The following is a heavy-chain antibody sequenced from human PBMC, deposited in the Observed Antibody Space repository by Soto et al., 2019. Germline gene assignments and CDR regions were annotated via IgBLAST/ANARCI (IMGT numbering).Heavy chain of an antibody. J-gene: IGHJ3*02. CDR3: TTDVGSGSNYAFDI. CDR1: GFTFSNAW. Sequence: GGSLRLSCAASGFTFSNAWMSWVRQAPGKGLEGVAGIKSKSDGGTTDYAAPVKGRFTISRDDSKNTLYLQMNSLKTEDTAVYYCTTDVGSGSNYAFDIWGQGTMVTVSS. CDR2: IKSKSDGGTT. D-gene: IGHD1-26*01. V-gene: IGHV3-15*01.